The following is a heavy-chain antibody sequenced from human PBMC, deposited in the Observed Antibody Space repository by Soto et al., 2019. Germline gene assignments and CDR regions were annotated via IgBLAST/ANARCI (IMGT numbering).Heavy chain of an antibody. CDR3: ARDASSGSYFPHYYYYGMDV. CDR1: GFTFSSYA. D-gene: IGHD3-10*01. Sequence: GGSLRLSCSGSGFTFSSYAMHWVRQAPGKGLEWVAVISYDGSNKYYADSVKGRFTISRDNSKNTLYLQMNSLRAEDTAVYYCARDASSGSYFPHYYYYGMDVWGQGTTVTVSS. CDR2: ISYDGSNK. V-gene: IGHV3-30-3*01. J-gene: IGHJ6*02.